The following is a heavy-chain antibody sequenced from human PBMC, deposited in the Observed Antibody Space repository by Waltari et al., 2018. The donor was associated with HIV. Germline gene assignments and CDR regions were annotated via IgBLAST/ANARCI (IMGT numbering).Heavy chain of an antibody. J-gene: IGHJ4*02. D-gene: IGHD1-26*01. CDR3: ARDGSSYYGLDY. V-gene: IGHV3-48*03. CDR1: GHTFSPHE. Sequence: VQVFESGGGLVQPGGPLRLPGAPCGHTFSPHEMNWVRQAPGKGLEWVSYISSSGSTIYYADSVKGRFTISRDNAKNSLYLQMNSLRAEDTAVYFCARDGSSYYGLDYWGRGTLVTVSS. CDR2: ISSSGSTI.